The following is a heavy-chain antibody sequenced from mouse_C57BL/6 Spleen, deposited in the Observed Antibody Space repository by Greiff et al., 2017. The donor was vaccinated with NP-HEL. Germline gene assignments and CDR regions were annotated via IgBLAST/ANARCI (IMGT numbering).Heavy chain of an antibody. D-gene: IGHD4-1*01. J-gene: IGHJ1*03. Sequence: QVHVKQPGAELVMPGASVKLSCKASGYTFTSYWMHWVKQRPGQGLEWIGEIDPSDSYTNYNQKFKGKSTLTVDKSSSTAYMQLSSLTSEDSAVYYCARLGVGRYFDVWGTGTTVTVSS. V-gene: IGHV1-69*01. CDR3: ARLGVGRYFDV. CDR2: IDPSDSYT. CDR1: GYTFTSYW.